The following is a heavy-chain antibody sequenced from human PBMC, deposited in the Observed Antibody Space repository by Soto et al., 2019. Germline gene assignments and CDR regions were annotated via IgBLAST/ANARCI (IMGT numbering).Heavy chain of an antibody. D-gene: IGHD3-16*01. Sequence: GGSLRLSCAASGFTFSSYAMSWVRQAPGKGLEWVSAISGSGGSTYYADSVKGRFTISRDNSKNTLYLQMNSLRAEDTAVYYCAKVKWLELMITFGGAAYFDYWGQGTLVTVSS. V-gene: IGHV3-23*01. CDR2: ISGSGGST. CDR3: AKVKWLELMITFGGAAYFDY. J-gene: IGHJ4*02. CDR1: GFTFSSYA.